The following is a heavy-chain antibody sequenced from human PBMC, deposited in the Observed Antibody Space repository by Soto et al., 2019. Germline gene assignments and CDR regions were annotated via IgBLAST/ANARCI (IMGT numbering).Heavy chain of an antibody. J-gene: IGHJ4*02. CDR2: ISYDGSNK. CDR3: AKHDFWTLYNTGLDS. V-gene: IGHV3-30*18. Sequence: HPGGSLRLSCAASGFTFSSYGMHWVRQAPGKGLEWVAVISYDGSNKYYADSVKGRFTISRDNSKNTLYLQMNSLRAEDTAVYYCAKHDFWTLYNTGLDSWGQGTLVTVSS. D-gene: IGHD3-3*01. CDR1: GFTFSSYG.